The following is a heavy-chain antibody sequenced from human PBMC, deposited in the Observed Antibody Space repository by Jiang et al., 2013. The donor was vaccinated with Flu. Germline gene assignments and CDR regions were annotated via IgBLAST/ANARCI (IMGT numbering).Heavy chain of an antibody. V-gene: IGHV2-70*04. CDR2: IDWNDDK. D-gene: IGHD2-15*01. J-gene: IGHJ4*02. CDR1: GFSLGVSGMR. CDR3: ARSYSYFYFDY. Sequence: KPTQTLTLTCSFSGFSLGVSGMRVSWIRQPPGKALEWLARIDWNDDKFYSASLKTRLTVSKDTSKNQVVLTITNMDPVDTATYYCARSYSYFYFDYWGQGTLVTVSS.